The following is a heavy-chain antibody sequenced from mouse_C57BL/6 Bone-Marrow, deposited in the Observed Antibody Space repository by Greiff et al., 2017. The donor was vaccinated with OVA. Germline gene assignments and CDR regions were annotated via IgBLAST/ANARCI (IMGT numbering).Heavy chain of an antibody. Sequence: QVQLQQSGAELVKPGASVKMSCKASGYTFTSYWITWVKQRPGQGLEWIGDIYPGSGSTNYNEKFKSKATLTVDTSSSTAYMQLSSLTSEDSAVYYCARGVGWLKVWFAYWGQGTLVTVSA. CDR2: IYPGSGST. CDR1: GYTFTSYW. CDR3: ARGVGWLKVWFAY. J-gene: IGHJ3*01. V-gene: IGHV1-55*01. D-gene: IGHD2-3*01.